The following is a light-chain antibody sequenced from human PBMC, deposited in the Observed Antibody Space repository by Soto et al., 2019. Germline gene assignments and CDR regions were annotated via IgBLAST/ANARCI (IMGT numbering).Light chain of an antibody. CDR3: QKYNSAPLT. CDR1: QGISNY. CDR2: AAS. Sequence: DIPMTQSPSSLSSSVGDRVTITCRASQGISNYLAWYQQKPGKVPKVLIYAASTLQSGVPSRFSASGSGTDFILTISSLQPEDVATYYCQKYNSAPLTFVGGTKVEIK. J-gene: IGKJ4*01. V-gene: IGKV1-27*01.